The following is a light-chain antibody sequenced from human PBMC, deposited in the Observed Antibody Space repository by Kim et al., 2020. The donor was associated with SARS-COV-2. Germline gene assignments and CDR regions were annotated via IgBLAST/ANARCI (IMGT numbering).Light chain of an antibody. CDR1: QSVTSNY. J-gene: IGKJ4*01. CDR2: GAS. Sequence: EILLTQSPGTLSLSPGERATLSCRASQSVTSNYLTRYQQKPGQAPRLLIYGASSRATGIPDRFSGSGSGTDFTLTISRLEPEDFAVYYCQQYGSSPLLTFGGGTKVDIK. V-gene: IGKV3-20*01. CDR3: QQYGSSPLLT.